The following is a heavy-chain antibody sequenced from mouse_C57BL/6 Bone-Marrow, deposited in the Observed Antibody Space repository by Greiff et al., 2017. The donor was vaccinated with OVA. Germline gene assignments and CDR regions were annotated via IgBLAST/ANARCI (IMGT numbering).Heavy chain of an antibody. J-gene: IGHJ1*03. V-gene: IGHV1-63*01. Sequence: QVQLQESGAELVRPGTSVKMSCKASGYTFTNYWIGWAKQRPGHGLECIGDIYPGGGYTNYNEKFKGKATLTADKSSSTAYMQFSSLTSEDSAIYYCARGYWYFDVWGTGTTVTVSS. CDR3: ARGYWYFDV. CDR2: IYPGGGYT. CDR1: GYTFTNYW.